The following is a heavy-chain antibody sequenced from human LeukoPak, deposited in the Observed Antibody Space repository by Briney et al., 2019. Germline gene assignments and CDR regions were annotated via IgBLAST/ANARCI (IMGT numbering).Heavy chain of an antibody. D-gene: IGHD6-13*01. V-gene: IGHV3-23*01. Sequence: GGTLRLSCAASGFPFSIYGMSWFRRPPGKGLEGVSAISSNGGGTFYADSVKGRFTISRDNSKRTLDLQMNSLRAEDTAVYYCARERGAAAGTLWFDPWGQGTLVTVSS. CDR1: GFPFSIYG. J-gene: IGHJ5*02. CDR3: ARERGAAAGTLWFDP. CDR2: ISSNGGGT.